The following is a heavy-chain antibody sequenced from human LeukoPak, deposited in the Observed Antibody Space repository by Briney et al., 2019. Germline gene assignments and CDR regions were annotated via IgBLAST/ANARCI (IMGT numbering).Heavy chain of an antibody. Sequence: GGSLRLSCAASGFTFSSYAMHWVRQAPGKGLEWVAVISYDGSNKYYADSVKGRFTISRDNSKNTLYLQMNSLRAEDTAVYYCARDSITMVRGVIDYYMDVWGKGTTVTVSS. CDR1: GFTFSSYA. J-gene: IGHJ6*03. D-gene: IGHD3-10*01. V-gene: IGHV3-30*04. CDR3: ARDSITMVRGVIDYYMDV. CDR2: ISYDGSNK.